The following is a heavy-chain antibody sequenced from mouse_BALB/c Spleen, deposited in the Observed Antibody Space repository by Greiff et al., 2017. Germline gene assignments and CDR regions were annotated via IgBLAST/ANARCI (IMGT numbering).Heavy chain of an antibody. CDR3: ARDYYGSSSSLWFAY. Sequence: EVKLMESGPGLVKPSQSLSLTCSVTGYSITSGYYWNWIRQFPGNKLEWMGYISYDGSNNYNPSLKNRISITRDTSKNQFFLKLNSVTTEDTATYYCARDYYGSSSSLWFAYWGQGTLVTVSA. CDR2: ISYDGSN. V-gene: IGHV3-6*02. D-gene: IGHD1-1*01. J-gene: IGHJ3*01. CDR1: GYSITSGYY.